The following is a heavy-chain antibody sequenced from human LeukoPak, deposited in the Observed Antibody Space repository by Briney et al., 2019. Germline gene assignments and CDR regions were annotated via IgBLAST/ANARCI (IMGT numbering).Heavy chain of an antibody. D-gene: IGHD6-6*01. CDR1: GFTLSSYW. CDR2: INPDGSTT. CDR3: AKSVSGIAARNFDY. J-gene: IGHJ4*02. Sequence: GGSLRLSCAASGFTLSSYWMHWVRQVPGKGLVWVSRINPDGSTTTYADSVKGRFTISRDNAKNILYLQMNSLRAEDTAVYYCAKSVSGIAARNFDYWGQGTLVTVSS. V-gene: IGHV3-74*01.